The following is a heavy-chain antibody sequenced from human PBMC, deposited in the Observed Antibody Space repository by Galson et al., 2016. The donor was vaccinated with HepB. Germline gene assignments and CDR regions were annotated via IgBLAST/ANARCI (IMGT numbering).Heavy chain of an antibody. CDR1: GFTFSSNA. V-gene: IGHV3-23*01. CDR2: ISSGGDYT. J-gene: IGHJ4*02. D-gene: IGHD6-19*01. CDR3: AKRITVAGTLDS. Sequence: SLRLSCAASGFTFSSNAMSWLRQAPGKGLEWVSAISSGGDYTYYADSVKGRFTVSRDNSKNTLYLQMSSLRAEDTAVYYCAKRITVAGTLDSWGQGTLVTVSS.